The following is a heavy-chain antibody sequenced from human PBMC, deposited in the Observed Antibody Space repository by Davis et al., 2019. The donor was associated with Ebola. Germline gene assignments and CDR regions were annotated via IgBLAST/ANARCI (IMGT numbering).Heavy chain of an antibody. CDR3: ATQMGRIAPRPAFNI. CDR1: GYNFAIYN. CDR2: INPNSGAS. J-gene: IGHJ3*02. D-gene: IGHD5-24*01. V-gene: IGHV1-2*02. Sequence: ASVKVSCKASGYNFAIYNIHWVRQARGQGLEWMGWINPNSGASVFTQKFQGRLTMTSDTSISTAYMDLGSLQSGDTAVYYCATQMGRIAPRPAFNIWGQGTLVSVSS.